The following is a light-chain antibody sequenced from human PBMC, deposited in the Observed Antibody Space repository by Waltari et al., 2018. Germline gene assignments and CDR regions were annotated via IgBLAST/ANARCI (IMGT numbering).Light chain of an antibody. CDR2: YDN. CDR3: QVWDETIDSGV. Sequence: YVVTQPPSVSVAPGKTATLTCGGENIETKSVNWYQQKPGQAPVLVMFYDNDRPAGIPERFSGANSGNTATLTISWVEAGDEADYHCQVWDETIDSGVFGGGTRLSVL. V-gene: IGLV3-21*04. J-gene: IGLJ3*02. CDR1: NIETKS.